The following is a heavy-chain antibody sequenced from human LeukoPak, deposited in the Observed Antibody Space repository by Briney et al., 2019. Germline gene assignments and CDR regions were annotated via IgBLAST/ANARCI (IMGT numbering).Heavy chain of an antibody. CDR2: ISAYNGNT. Sequence: GASVKVSCKASGYTFTSYGISWVRQAPGQGLEWMGWISAYNGNTNYAQKLQGRVTMTTDTSTSTAYMELRSLRSDDTAVYYCARVELLWFGPLILGYWGQGTLVTVSS. V-gene: IGHV1-18*01. D-gene: IGHD3-10*01. J-gene: IGHJ4*02. CDR3: ARVELLWFGPLILGY. CDR1: GYTFTSYG.